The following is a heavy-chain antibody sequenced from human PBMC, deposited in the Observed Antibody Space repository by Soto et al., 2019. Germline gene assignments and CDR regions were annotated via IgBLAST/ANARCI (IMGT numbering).Heavy chain of an antibody. CDR3: VAHLYCPYDCSQADFDN. CDR2: ISYDGSRK. Sequence: QVQLVESGGDVVQPGRSLRLSCAASGFTFTYFAFHWVHQAPGKGLEWATVISYDGSRKYYAESVKGRFTISRDDSKDTVYLQMNSLRAEDTALYYCVAHLYCPYDCSQADFDNWGQGTSVTVS. J-gene: IGHJ3*02. CDR1: GFTFTYFA. D-gene: IGHD2-8*01. V-gene: IGHV3-30-3*01.